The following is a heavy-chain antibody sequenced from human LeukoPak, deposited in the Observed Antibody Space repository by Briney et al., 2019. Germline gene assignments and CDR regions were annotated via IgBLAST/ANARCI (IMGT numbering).Heavy chain of an antibody. V-gene: IGHV1-8*01. D-gene: IGHD3-22*01. J-gene: IGHJ2*01. CDR2: MNPNSGNT. CDR3: ARASRPYYYDSSGWYFDL. Sequence: ASVKVSCKASGYTFTSYDINWVRQATGQGLEWMGWMNPNSGNTGYAQKFQGRVTMTRNTSISTVYMELSSLRSEDTAVYYCARASRPYYYDSSGWYFDLWGRGTLVTVSS. CDR1: GYTFTSYD.